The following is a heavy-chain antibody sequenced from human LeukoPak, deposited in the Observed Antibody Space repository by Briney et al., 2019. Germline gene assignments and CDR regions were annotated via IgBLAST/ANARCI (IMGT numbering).Heavy chain of an antibody. V-gene: IGHV3-23*01. Sequence: GGSLRLSCAASGFTCSSYAMSWVRQAPGKGLEWVSAISGSGGSTYYADSVKGRFTISRDNSKNTLYLQMNSLRAEDTAVYYCAKGRITMIVVDPFDYWGQGTLVTVSS. J-gene: IGHJ4*02. CDR3: AKGRITMIVVDPFDY. CDR1: GFTCSSYA. D-gene: IGHD3-22*01. CDR2: ISGSGGST.